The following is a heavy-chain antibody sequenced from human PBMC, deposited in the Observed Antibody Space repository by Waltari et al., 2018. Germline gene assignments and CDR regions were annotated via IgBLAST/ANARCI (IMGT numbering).Heavy chain of an antibody. CDR1: GLSFRNNE. D-gene: IGHD3-22*01. J-gene: IGHJ4*02. CDR3: ARATYYYSGGYWDY. CDR2: ISSDGGAI. V-gene: IGHV3-48*03. Sequence: EVQLVESGGGLVQPGGSLRLSCVASGLSFRNNELIWVRQAPWKGLEWVSYISSDGGAIYYADSVKGRFTISRDNAKSSLYLHMSSLRAEDTAVYYCARATYYYSGGYWDYWGQGTLVTVSS.